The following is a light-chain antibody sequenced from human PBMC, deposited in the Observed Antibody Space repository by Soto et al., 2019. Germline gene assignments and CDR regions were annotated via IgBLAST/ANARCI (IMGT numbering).Light chain of an antibody. V-gene: IGKV1-39*01. CDR3: QQSYSTPQNT. CDR1: QSISSY. J-gene: IGKJ2*01. CDR2: AAS. Sequence: DIQMTQSPSSLSASVGDRVTITCRASQSISSYLNWYQQKPGKAPKLLIYAASSLQGGVPSRFSRSGSGTDFTLTISSLQPEDFATYYCQQSYSTPQNTFGQGTKLEIK.